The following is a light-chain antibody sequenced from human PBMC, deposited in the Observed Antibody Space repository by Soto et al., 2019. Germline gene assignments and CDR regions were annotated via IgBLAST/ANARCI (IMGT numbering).Light chain of an antibody. J-gene: IGKJ4*01. CDR1: QSISSY. CDR2: AAS. CDR3: QQSYSTPLT. V-gene: IGKV1-39*01. Sequence: DIPMTQSPSSLSASVGDRVTITCRASQSISSYLNWYQQKPGKAPKLLIYAASSLESGVPSRFSGSGSGTDFTLTISRLQPEDFATYYCQQSYSTPLTFGRGTKVEIK.